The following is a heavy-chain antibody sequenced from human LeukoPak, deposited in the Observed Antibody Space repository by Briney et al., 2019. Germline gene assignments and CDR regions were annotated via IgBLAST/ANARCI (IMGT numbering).Heavy chain of an antibody. Sequence: PSETLSLTCTVSGGSISSYYWSWIRQPPGKGLEWIGYIFYSGSTNYNPSLKSRVTISVDTSKNQFSVKLSSVTAADTAVYYCVRDQNRAFDIWGQGTMVTVSS. J-gene: IGHJ3*02. V-gene: IGHV4-59*01. CDR2: IFYSGST. CDR1: GGSISSYY. CDR3: VRDQNRAFDI.